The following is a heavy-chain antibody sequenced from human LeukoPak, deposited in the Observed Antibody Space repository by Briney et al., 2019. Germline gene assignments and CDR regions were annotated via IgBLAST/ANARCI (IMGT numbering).Heavy chain of an antibody. D-gene: IGHD6-13*01. CDR3: ARNPATGYSSSRGAFDI. Sequence: PSETLSLTCTVSGGSISSYYWSWIRQPAGKGLGWIGRIYTSGSTNYNPSLKSRVTMSVDTSKNQFSLKLSSVTAADTAVYYCARNPATGYSSSRGAFDIWGQGAMVTVSS. CDR2: IYTSGST. J-gene: IGHJ3*02. V-gene: IGHV4-4*07. CDR1: GGSISSYY.